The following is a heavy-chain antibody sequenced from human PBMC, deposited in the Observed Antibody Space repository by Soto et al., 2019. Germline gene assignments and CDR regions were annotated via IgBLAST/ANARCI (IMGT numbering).Heavy chain of an antibody. CDR1: GGSISSGDYY. J-gene: IGHJ4*02. Sequence: SETLSLTCTVSGGSISSGDYYWSWIRQPPGKGLEWIGYIYYSGSTYYNPSLKSRVTISVDTSKNQFSLKLSSVTAADTAVYYCASQSPLLTTTVTSPLFDYWGQGPLVTVSS. CDR2: IYYSGST. V-gene: IGHV4-30-4*01. D-gene: IGHD4-17*01. CDR3: ASQSPLLTTTVTSPLFDY.